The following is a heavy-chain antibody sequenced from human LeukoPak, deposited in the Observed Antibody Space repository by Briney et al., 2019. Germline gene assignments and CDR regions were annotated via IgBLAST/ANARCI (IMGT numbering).Heavy chain of an antibody. V-gene: IGHV4-31*03. CDR2: IYYSGSS. CDR3: ARESGVTHYYYGMDV. CDR1: GGSISSGGYY. Sequence: SQTLSLTCTVSGGSISSGGYYWSWIRQHPGKGLEWIGYIYYSGSSYYNPSLKSRVTISVDTSKNQFSLKLSSVTAADTAVYYCARESGVTHYYYGMDVWGKGTTVTVSS. D-gene: IGHD2-21*02. J-gene: IGHJ6*04.